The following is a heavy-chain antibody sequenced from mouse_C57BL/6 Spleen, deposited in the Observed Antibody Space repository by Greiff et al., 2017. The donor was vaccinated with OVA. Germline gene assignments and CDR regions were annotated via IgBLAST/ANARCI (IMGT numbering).Heavy chain of an antibody. Sequence: QVQLQQSGAELARPGASVKLSCKASGYTFTSYGISWVKQRTGQGLEWIGEIYPRSGNTYYNEKFKGKATLTADKSSSTAYMELRSLTSEDSAVYFCARGGTTVVATGGYYFDYWGQGTTLTVSS. D-gene: IGHD1-1*01. J-gene: IGHJ2*01. V-gene: IGHV1-81*01. CDR1: GYTFTSYG. CDR2: IYPRSGNT. CDR3: ARGGTTVVATGGYYFDY.